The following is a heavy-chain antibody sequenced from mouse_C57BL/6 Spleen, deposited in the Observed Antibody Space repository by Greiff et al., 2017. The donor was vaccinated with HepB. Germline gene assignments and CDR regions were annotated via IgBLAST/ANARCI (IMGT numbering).Heavy chain of an antibody. V-gene: IGHV3-6*01. D-gene: IGHD2-3*01. J-gene: IGHJ3*01. CDR1: GYSITSGYY. CDR2: ISYDGSN. CDR3: ARGWPSFAY. Sequence: EVQLQESGPGLVKPSQSLSLTCSVTGYSITSGYYWNWIRQFPGNNLEWMGYISYDGSNNYNPSLKNRISITRDTSKNQFFLKLNSVTTEDTATYYCARGWPSFAYWGQGTLVTVSA.